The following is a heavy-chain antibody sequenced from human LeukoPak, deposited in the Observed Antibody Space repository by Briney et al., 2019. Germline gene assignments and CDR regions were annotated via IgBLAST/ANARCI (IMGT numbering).Heavy chain of an antibody. Sequence: GGSLRLSCAASGFTFSNAWMSWVRQAPGKGLEWVGRIKSKTDGGTTDYAAPVKGRFTISRDDSENTLYLQMNSLKTEDTAVYYCTTDLNYDILTGYYPIDYWGQGTLVTVSS. CDR3: TTDLNYDILTGYYPIDY. CDR1: GFTFSNAW. J-gene: IGHJ4*02. V-gene: IGHV3-15*01. CDR2: IKSKTDGGTT. D-gene: IGHD3-9*01.